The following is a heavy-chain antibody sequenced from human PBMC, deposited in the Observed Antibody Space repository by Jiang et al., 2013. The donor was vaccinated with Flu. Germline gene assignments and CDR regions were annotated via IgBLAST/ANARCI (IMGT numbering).Heavy chain of an antibody. J-gene: IGHJ6*02. Sequence: KPTQTLTLTCTSLGSRSPLVEWGVGWIRQPPGKALEWLALIYWDDDRRYSPSLKSRLTITKDTSKNQVVLTMTKVDPIDTATYYCAHAIPTSPARRFHYGMDFWGQGTTVTVSS. CDR3: AHAIPTSPARRFHYGMDF. CDR1: GSRSPLVEWG. V-gene: IGHV2-5*02. CDR2: IYWDDDR. D-gene: IGHD2-2*01.